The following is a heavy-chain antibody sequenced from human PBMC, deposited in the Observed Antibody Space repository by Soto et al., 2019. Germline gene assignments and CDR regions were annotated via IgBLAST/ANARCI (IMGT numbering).Heavy chain of an antibody. CDR2: IYSGGYT. CDR1: GFTVSNNY. V-gene: IGHV3-53*01. D-gene: IGHD3-10*01. CDR3: APDRGGGGY. J-gene: IGHJ4*02. Sequence: EVQLVESGGGLIQPGGSLRLSCAVSGFTVSNNYMSWVRQAPGKGLEGVSVIYSGGYTAYGDSVKGRFTISRDNSNNPLYLKIKSLGAADPAFFYWAPDRGGGGYWGQGTLVTVSS.